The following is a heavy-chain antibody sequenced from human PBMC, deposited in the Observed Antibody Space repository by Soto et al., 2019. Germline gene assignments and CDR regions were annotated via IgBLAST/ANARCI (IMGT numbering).Heavy chain of an antibody. Sequence: PSETLSLTCTVSGGSFNSYYWTWIRQPPGKGLEWIGYMFNSGSTNYNPSLKSRVTISVDTSKNQFSLRLSSVTAADTAVYYCARDKRSVTGFFDYWGKGTLVTVPS. CDR2: MFNSGST. D-gene: IGHD3-9*01. CDR1: GGSFNSYY. CDR3: ARDKRSVTGFFDY. V-gene: IGHV4-59*01. J-gene: IGHJ4*02.